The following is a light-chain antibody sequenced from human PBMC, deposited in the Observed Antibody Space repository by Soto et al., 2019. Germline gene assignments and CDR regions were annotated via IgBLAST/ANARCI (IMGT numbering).Light chain of an antibody. CDR2: DVN. CDR1: SSDVGNYNY. Sequence: QSALTQPRSVSGSPGQSVTISCTGTSSDVGNYNYVSWYQQHPGKAPKVMIYDVNKWPSGVPDRFSGSKSGNTASLTISGLQAEDEADYYCCSYAASYTWVFGGGTKLTVL. CDR3: CSYAASYTWV. J-gene: IGLJ3*02. V-gene: IGLV2-11*01.